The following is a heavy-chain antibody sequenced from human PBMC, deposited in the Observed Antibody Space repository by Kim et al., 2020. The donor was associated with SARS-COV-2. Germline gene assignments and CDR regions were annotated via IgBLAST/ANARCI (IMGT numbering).Heavy chain of an antibody. CDR2: ISYDGSNK. D-gene: IGHD3-16*02. CDR3: ARDPMITFGGVIAIGYY. J-gene: IGHJ6*01. CDR1: GFTFSSYA. V-gene: IGHV3-30-3*01. Sequence: PGGSLRLSCAASGFTFSSYAVHWVRQAPGKGLEWVAVISYDGSNKYYADSVKGRFTISRDNSKNTLYLQMNSLRAEDTAVYYCARDPMITFGGVIAIGYY.